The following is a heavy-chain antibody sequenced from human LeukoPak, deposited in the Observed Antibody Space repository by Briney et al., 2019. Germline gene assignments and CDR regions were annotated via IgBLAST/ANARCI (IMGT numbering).Heavy chain of an antibody. J-gene: IGHJ6*02. CDR2: INAATGNT. V-gene: IGHV1-3*01. CDR1: GYTFTSYV. CDR3: ASQTLSAGSHYLYYFGVDV. Sequence: GASVKVSCKASGYTFTSYVIHWVRQAPGERLEWMGWINAATGNTKYSQKTQDRVTITRDTSASTTYMELRGLRSEDTAVYFCASQTLSAGSHYLYYFGVDVWGQGTTVTVSS. D-gene: IGHD1-14*01.